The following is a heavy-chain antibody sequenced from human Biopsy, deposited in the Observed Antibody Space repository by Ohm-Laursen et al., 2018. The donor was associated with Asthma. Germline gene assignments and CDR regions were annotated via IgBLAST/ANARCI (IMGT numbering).Heavy chain of an antibody. J-gene: IGHJ4*02. D-gene: IGHD2-21*01. CDR1: GFTFRNFG. CDR3: VRWRSGYPDHYSDF. V-gene: IGHV3-30*03. Sequence: SLRLSCAAPGFTFRNFGMHWVRQAPGKGLEWVALISSDVREWYADSVKGRFTISRDNSKNTLDLQMNSLRGDDTVVYYCVRWRSGYPDHYSDFWGLGTLVTVSS. CDR2: ISSDVRE.